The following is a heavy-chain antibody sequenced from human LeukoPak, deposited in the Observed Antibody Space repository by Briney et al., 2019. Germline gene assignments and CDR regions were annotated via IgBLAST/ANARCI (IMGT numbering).Heavy chain of an antibody. CDR3: ARGIRNSGLYGPYYFDY. CDR2: INAGNGNT. V-gene: IGHV1-3*01. D-gene: IGHD6-19*01. Sequence: ASVKVSCKASGYTFINHALQWVRQAPGQRLEWMGWINAGNGNTKYSQKFQGRVTITRDTSATTAYMELISLRSEDTAVYYCARGIRNSGLYGPYYFDYWGQGTLVTVSS. CDR1: GYTFINHA. J-gene: IGHJ4*02.